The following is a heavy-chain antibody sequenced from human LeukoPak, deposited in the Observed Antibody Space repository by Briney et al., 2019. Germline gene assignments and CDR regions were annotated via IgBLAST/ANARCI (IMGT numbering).Heavy chain of an antibody. V-gene: IGHV3-23*01. CDR1: GFTFRSNA. J-gene: IGHJ5*02. Sequence: GGSLRLSCVASGFTFRSNAMNWVRQAPGKGLEWVSVISSNGATTYYADSVKGRFTISRDNSKNILYLQMNSLRAEDTAVYYCANLGTEGPWGQGTLVTVSS. CDR3: ANLGTEGP. CDR2: ISSNGATT.